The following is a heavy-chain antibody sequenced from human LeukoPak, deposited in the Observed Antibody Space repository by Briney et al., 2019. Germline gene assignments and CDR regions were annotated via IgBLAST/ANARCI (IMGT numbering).Heavy chain of an antibody. Sequence: ASVKVSCKASGYTFTTYDINWVRQAPGQGLEWMGWMNPDRNNAGYAQKFQGRVTMTTGTSMSTAYMELSSLRSDDTAVYYCTRGRDPKRAFDCWGQGTLVTVSS. CDR2: MNPDRNNA. D-gene: IGHD2-21*01. V-gene: IGHV1-8*01. CDR1: GYTFTTYD. CDR3: TRGRDPKRAFDC. J-gene: IGHJ4*02.